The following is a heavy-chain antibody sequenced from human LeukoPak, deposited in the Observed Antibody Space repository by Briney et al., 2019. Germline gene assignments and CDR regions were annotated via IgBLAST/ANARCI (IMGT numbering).Heavy chain of an antibody. Sequence: GGSLRLSCAASGFTVSSHYMSWVRQAPGKGLECVSIIYSGGTTYYADSVKGRFTISRDNSKNTLDLQMNSLRADDTAVYYCARLWRAAAGGFDTWGQGTLVTVSS. CDR2: IYSGGTT. J-gene: IGHJ4*02. CDR3: ARLWRAAAGGFDT. D-gene: IGHD6-13*01. V-gene: IGHV3-66*01. CDR1: GFTVSSHY.